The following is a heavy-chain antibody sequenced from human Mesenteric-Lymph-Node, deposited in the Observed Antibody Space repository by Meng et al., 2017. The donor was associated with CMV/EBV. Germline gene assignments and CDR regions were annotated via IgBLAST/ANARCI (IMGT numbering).Heavy chain of an antibody. CDR1: GFTFSSYA. J-gene: IGHJ4*02. Sequence: GESLKISCAASGFTFSSYAMSWVRQAPGKGLEWVSAISGSGGSTYYADSVKGRFTISRDNSKNTLYLQMNSLRAEDTAVYYCAKAVLRPWAFDYWGQGTLVTVSS. CDR3: AKAVLRPWAFDY. D-gene: IGHD3-3*01. V-gene: IGHV3-23*01. CDR2: ISGSGGST.